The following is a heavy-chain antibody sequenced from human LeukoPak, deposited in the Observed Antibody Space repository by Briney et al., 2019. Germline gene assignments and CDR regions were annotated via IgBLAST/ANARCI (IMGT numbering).Heavy chain of an antibody. CDR1: GYIFTGYY. CDR2: INPNSGGT. Sequence: ASVKVSCKASGYIFTGYYMHWVRQAPGQGLEWMGWINPNSGGTKYAQKFQGRVTMTRDMSISTAYMELSRLGSDDTALYYCASQQLQWRESYYFDDWGQGTLVTVSS. J-gene: IGHJ4*02. D-gene: IGHD5-24*01. CDR3: ASQQLQWRESYYFDD. V-gene: IGHV1-2*02.